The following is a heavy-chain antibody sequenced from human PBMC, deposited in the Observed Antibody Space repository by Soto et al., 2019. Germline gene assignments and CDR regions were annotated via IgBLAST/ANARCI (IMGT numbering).Heavy chain of an antibody. Sequence: PGVFLRLSCAVSDFSFSRFSMNCVRMTPGKGLEWVSSISRSGGDIYYADSVKGRFTISRDNAENSLHLQMNSLRAEDTAVYYCARSNYGDFVFYFDYWGQGILVTVSS. J-gene: IGHJ4*02. CDR2: ISRSGGDI. CDR1: DFSFSRFS. V-gene: IGHV3-21*01. D-gene: IGHD4-17*01. CDR3: ARSNYGDFVFYFDY.